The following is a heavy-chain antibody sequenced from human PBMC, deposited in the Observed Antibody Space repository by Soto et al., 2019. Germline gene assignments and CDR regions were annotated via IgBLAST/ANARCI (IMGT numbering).Heavy chain of an antibody. D-gene: IGHD3-10*01. Sequence: QVQLVQSGAEVKKPGASVKVSCQVSGYTFTDHYLHWVRQAPGHGLEWMGWINAGDSDTNYAQKFQGRISMTRDTSTETVYLELSRLTSVDTAVYYCARVRFFSVRGDPFDFWGQGTLVSVSS. V-gene: IGHV1-2*02. CDR1: GYTFTDHY. CDR3: ARVRFFSVRGDPFDF. CDR2: INAGDSDT. J-gene: IGHJ4*02.